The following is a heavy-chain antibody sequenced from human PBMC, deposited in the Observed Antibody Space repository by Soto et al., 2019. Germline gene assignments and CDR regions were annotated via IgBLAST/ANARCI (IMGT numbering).Heavy chain of an antibody. Sequence: ASVKVSCKTSGGTFNNYAIYWVRQAPGQRLEWMGWINPDNGNTKSSQKFQDRVIITRDTSASTAYMDLSSLRSEDTAVYYCARGIATGQLDPWGQGTLVTVSS. CDR3: ARGIATGQLDP. J-gene: IGHJ5*02. CDR2: INPDNGNT. D-gene: IGHD2-15*01. CDR1: GGTFNNYA. V-gene: IGHV1-3*01.